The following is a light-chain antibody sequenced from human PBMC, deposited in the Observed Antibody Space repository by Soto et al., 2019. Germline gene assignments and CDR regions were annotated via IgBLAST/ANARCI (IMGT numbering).Light chain of an antibody. CDR3: QQYNNWPPDRT. CDR1: QSVGSN. V-gene: IGKV3-15*01. Sequence: EIVMTQSPATLSVSPGERATLSCRASQSVGSNLAWYQQKPGQAPRLLIYGASPRATGIPARFSGSGSGTEFTLTINSLQSEDFAIYFCQQYNNWPPDRTFGQGTKVEIK. J-gene: IGKJ1*01. CDR2: GAS.